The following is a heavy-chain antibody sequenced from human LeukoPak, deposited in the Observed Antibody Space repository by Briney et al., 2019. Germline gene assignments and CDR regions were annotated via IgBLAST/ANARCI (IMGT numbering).Heavy chain of an antibody. CDR2: IKEDGSEK. V-gene: IGHV3-7*03. CDR1: GFTFWSYW. D-gene: IGHD1-26*01. CDR3: AREEL. Sequence: GGSLRLSCAASGFTFWSYWMSWVRQAPGKGLEWVANIKEDGSEKYYVDSVKGRLTISRDNAKNSLYLQMNSLRAEDTAVYYCAREELWGQGTLVTVSS. J-gene: IGHJ4*02.